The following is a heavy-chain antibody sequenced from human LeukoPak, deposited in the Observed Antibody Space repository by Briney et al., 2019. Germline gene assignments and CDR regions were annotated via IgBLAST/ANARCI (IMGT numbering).Heavy chain of an antibody. CDR3: ARARGGYSYGYTLIVDY. CDR1: GFTFSSYA. CDR2: ISYDGSNK. V-gene: IGHV3-30*04. Sequence: GGSLRLSCAAYGFTFSSYAMHWVRQAPGKGLEWVAVISYDGSNKYYADSVKGRFTISRDNSKNTLYLQMNSLRAEDTAVYYCARARGGYSYGYTLIVDYWGQGTLVTVSS. D-gene: IGHD5-18*01. J-gene: IGHJ4*02.